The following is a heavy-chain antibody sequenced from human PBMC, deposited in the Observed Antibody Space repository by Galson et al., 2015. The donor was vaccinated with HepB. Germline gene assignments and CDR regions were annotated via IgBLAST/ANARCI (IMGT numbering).Heavy chain of an antibody. V-gene: IGHV4-39*01. CDR3: ARLRIAVSNTGRSNWFDP. CDR2: VYYTGTT. CDR1: SSSSYY. D-gene: IGHD6-19*01. Sequence: SSSSYYWAWIRQPPEKGLEWIGSVYYTGTTYHNPSLKSRLIVSIDRSTSRYSLKLSSVTASDTAVYYCARLRIAVSNTGRSNWFDPWGQGTLVTVSS. J-gene: IGHJ5*02.